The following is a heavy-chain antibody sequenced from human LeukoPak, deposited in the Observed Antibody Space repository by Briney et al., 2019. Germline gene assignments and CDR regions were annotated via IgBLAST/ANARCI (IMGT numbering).Heavy chain of an antibody. CDR2: ISGSGGST. V-gene: IGHV3-23*01. CDR3: ASTYSSGWYVYEAFDI. D-gene: IGHD6-19*01. CDR1: GFTFSSYA. Sequence: PGGSLRLSCAASGFTFSSYAMSWVRQAPGKGLEWVSAISGSGGSTYYADSVKGRFTISRDNSKNTLYLQMNSLRAEDTAVYYCASTYSSGWYVYEAFDIWGQGTMVTVSS. J-gene: IGHJ3*02.